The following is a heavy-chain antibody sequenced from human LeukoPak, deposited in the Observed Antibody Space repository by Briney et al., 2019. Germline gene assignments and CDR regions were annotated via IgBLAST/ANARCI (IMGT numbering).Heavy chain of an antibody. Sequence: GGSLRLSCAASGFTFGGYAMSWVRQAPGKGLEWVSLISGSGDAYDADSVQGRFTVSRDNSKNTLYLQMNSLRAEDTAVYYCVKDGHYPDNSGYYYEDSWGQGTLVTVSS. V-gene: IGHV3-23*01. CDR1: GFTFGGYA. D-gene: IGHD3-22*01. J-gene: IGHJ4*02. CDR3: VKDGHYPDNSGYYYEDS. CDR2: ISGSGDA.